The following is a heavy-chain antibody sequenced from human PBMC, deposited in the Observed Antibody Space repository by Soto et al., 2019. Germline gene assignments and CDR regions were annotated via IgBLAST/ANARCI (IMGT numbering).Heavy chain of an antibody. CDR1: GGTFSSSD. CDR2: IIPIFSPA. CDR3: ARGLHDYANTGYHPAYFDS. J-gene: IGHJ4*02. V-gene: IGHV1-69*01. Sequence: QVQLVQSGAEVKKPGSSVKVSCEASGGTFSSSDINWVRQAPGQGVEWMGGIIPIFSPAKYAQKFQGRVTITADESTITAYTELTGLTFDDTAVYYCARGLHDYANTGYHPAYFDSWGQGTLVAVSS. D-gene: IGHD3-22*01.